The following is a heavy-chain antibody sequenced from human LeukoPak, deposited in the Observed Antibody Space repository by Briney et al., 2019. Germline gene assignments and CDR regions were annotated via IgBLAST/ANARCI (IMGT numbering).Heavy chain of an antibody. J-gene: IGHJ4*02. CDR2: IKQDGSEK. D-gene: IGHD4-11*01. V-gene: IGHV3-7*01. Sequence: GGSLRLPCAASGFTFSSYWMSWVRQAPGKGLEWVANIKQDGSEKYYVDSVKGRFTISRDNAENSLYLQMNSLRAEDTAVYYCAREKSVEVSLDYWGQGTLVTVSS. CDR1: GFTFSSYW. CDR3: AREKSVEVSLDY.